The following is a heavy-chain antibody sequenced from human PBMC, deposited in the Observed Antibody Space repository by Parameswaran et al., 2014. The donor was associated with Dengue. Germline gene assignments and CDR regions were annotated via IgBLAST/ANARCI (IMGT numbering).Heavy chain of an antibody. V-gene: IGHV3-53*01. J-gene: IGHJ6*02. D-gene: IGHD3-9*01. Sequence: VRQAPGKGLEWVSIIYSGGSTYYADSVKGRFTISRDNSKNTLYLQMNSLRAEDTAVYYCARDPRLGPYYYYGMDVWGQGTTVTVSS. CDR3: ARDPRLGPYYYYGMDV. CDR2: IYSGGST.